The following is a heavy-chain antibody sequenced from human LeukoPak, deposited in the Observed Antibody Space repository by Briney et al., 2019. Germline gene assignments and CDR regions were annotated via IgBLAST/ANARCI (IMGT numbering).Heavy chain of an antibody. D-gene: IGHD6-19*01. CDR1: GSSINSGYY. CDR3: ARGIDTSGWYDY. V-gene: IGHV4-38-2*01. Sequence: PSETLSLTCAVSGSSINSGYYWGWIRQPPGKGLEWIGSIYHSGSTYCNPSLKSRVTISVDTSKNHFSLKLSSVTAADTAVYYCARGIDTSGWYDYWGQGTLVTVSS. J-gene: IGHJ4*02. CDR2: IYHSGST.